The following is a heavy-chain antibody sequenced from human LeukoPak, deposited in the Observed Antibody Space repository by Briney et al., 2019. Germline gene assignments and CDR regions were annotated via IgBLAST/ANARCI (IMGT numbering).Heavy chain of an antibody. CDR3: ARGSGDFWSGYPILFDYYYYYMDV. CDR1: GGSISSGSYY. CDR2: IYTSGST. J-gene: IGHJ6*03. Sequence: PSQTLSLTCTVSGGSISSGSYYWSWIRQPAGKGLEWIGRIYTSGSTNYNPSLKSRVTISVDTSKNQFSLKLSSVTAADTAVYYCARGSGDFWSGYPILFDYYYYYMDVWGKGTTVTVSS. D-gene: IGHD3-3*01. V-gene: IGHV4-61*02.